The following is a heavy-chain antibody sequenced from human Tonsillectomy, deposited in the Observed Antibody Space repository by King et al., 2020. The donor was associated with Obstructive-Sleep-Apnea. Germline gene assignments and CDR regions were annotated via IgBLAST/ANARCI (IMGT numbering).Heavy chain of an antibody. D-gene: IGHD5-12*01. J-gene: IGHJ6*02. V-gene: IGHV1-2*02. CDR3: TRGAGSGYDSPTYYYYGMDV. CDR2: INPNSVDT. Sequence: QLVQSGAEVRKPGASVKVSCKASGYIFSGYYIHWVRQAPGQGLEWMGWINPNSVDTKYAQKSQGRVTLTRDTSISTAYMELRWLRSDDSAVYFCTRGAGSGYDSPTYYYYGMDVWGHGTTVTVSS. CDR1: GYIFSGYY.